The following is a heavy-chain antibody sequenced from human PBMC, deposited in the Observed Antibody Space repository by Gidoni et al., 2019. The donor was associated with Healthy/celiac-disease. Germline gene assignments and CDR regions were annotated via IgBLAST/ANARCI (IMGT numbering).Heavy chain of an antibody. Sequence: QITLKESGPTLVKPTQALTLTCSFSGFSLSTTGVGVGWIRQPPGKALEWLALIYWDDDKRYSPSLKSRLTITKDTSKNQVVLIMTNMHPVDTATYYCTHVRMGADYWGQGTLVTVSS. V-gene: IGHV2-5*02. CDR3: THVRMGADY. J-gene: IGHJ4*02. CDR1: GFSLSTTGVG. CDR2: IYWDDDK.